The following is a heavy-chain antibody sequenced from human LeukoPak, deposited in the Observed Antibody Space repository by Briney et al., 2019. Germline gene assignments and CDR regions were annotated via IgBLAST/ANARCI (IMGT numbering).Heavy chain of an antibody. CDR2: MYYSGNT. V-gene: IGHV4-39*01. CDR1: GGSITSSSYY. J-gene: IGHJ3*01. D-gene: IGHD3-3*01. CDR3: ARARTGLRFLGP. Sequence: SETLSLTCTVSGGSITSSSYYWGWIRQSPGKGLEWIGNMYYSGNTYYNPSLKSRVTISVDTSKNQFSLKLSSVAAADTAVYYCARARTGLRFLGPWGQGTMVTVSS.